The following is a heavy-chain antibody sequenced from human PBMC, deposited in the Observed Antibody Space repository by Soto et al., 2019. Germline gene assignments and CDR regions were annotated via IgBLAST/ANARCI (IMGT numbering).Heavy chain of an antibody. D-gene: IGHD6-19*01. J-gene: IGHJ4*02. V-gene: IGHV3-30-3*01. Sequence: PGGSLRLSCAASGFTFSSYAMYWVRQAPGKGLEWMAFISHDGNNTYYADSVKGRFSISRDNSKNTLYLQMSSLRSEDTAVYYCATAHRGIAVAGTFDYWGQGTLVTVSS. CDR3: ATAHRGIAVAGTFDY. CDR1: GFTFSSYA. CDR2: ISHDGNNT.